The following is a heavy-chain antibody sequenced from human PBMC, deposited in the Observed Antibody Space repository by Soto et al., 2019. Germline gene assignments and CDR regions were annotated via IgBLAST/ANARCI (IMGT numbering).Heavy chain of an antibody. CDR3: ARGRHWLDS. J-gene: IGHJ5*01. V-gene: IGHV4-59*02. CDR1: GGSVSPYY. CDR2: IYYDGTT. Sequence: QVQLQESGPGLVKPSETLSLTCTVSGGSVSPYYWSWVRQPPGKGLECMAYIYYDGTTNYNPSLKSRVTITLDTSKKQFSLKLTSVTAADTAVYYCARGRHWLDSWGQGTLLTVSS.